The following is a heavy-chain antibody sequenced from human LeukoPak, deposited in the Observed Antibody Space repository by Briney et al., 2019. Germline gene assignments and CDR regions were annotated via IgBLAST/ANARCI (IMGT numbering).Heavy chain of an antibody. J-gene: IGHJ4*02. CDR3: ARGTVTGPYDY. Sequence: SETLSLACTVSGGSISSYYWSWIRQPPGKGLEWIGYIYYSGSTNYNPSLKSRVTISVDTSKNQFSLKLSSVTAADTAVYYCARGTVTGPYDYWGQGTLVTVSS. V-gene: IGHV4-59*01. CDR2: IYYSGST. D-gene: IGHD4-17*01. CDR1: GGSISSYY.